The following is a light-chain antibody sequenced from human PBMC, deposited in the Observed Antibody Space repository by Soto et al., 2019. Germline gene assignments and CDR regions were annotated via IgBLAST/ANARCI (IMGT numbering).Light chain of an antibody. CDR1: QSVSSN. CDR3: QQYNNWPPDT. J-gene: IGKJ2*01. CDR2: GAS. Sequence: EIVMTQSPATLSVSPGERATLSCRASQSVSSNLAWYQQKPGQAPRLLIYGASTRATGIPARFSGSGSGTEFTLTISSLQSQDFAVYDYQQYNNWPPDTFGQGTKLEMK. V-gene: IGKV3-15*01.